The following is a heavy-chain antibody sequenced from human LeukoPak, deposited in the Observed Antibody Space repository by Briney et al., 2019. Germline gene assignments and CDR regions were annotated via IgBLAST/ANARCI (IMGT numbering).Heavy chain of an antibody. Sequence: GGSLRLSCAASGFTFSTYAMSWVRQAPGKGLEWVSTLSANGGSTYYADSVKGRFTISRDNSKNTLSLQMNSLRVEDTAVYYCAKPPPDSSSWLFDYWGQGTLVTVSS. CDR2: LSANGGST. J-gene: IGHJ4*02. D-gene: IGHD6-13*01. CDR3: AKPPPDSSSWLFDY. CDR1: GFTFSTYA. V-gene: IGHV3-23*01.